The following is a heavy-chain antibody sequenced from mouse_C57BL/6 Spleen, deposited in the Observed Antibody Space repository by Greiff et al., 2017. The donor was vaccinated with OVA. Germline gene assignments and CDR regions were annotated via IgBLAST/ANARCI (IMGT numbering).Heavy chain of an antibody. V-gene: IGHV1-69*01. Sequence: QVQLQQPGAELVMPGASVKLSCKASGYTSTSYWMHWVKQRPGQGLEWIGEIDPSDSYTNYNQKFKGKSTLTVDKSSSTAYMQLSSLTSEDSAVYYCARKFGDGYFYFDYWGQGTTLTVSS. CDR1: GYTSTSYW. D-gene: IGHD2-3*01. J-gene: IGHJ2*01. CDR2: IDPSDSYT. CDR3: ARKFGDGYFYFDY.